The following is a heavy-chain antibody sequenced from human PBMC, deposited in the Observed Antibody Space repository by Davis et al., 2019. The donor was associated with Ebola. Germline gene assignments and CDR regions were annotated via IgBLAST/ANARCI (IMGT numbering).Heavy chain of an antibody. V-gene: IGHV3-53*01. CDR2: IYGGGST. J-gene: IGHJ4*02. Sequence: GGSLRLSCAVSGFTVSSNYMSWVRQAPGKGLEWVSVIYGGGSTYYADSVKDRFTISRDNSKNTLYLQMNSLRAEDTAVYYCVKGGWQQYFDYWGQGTLVTVSS. D-gene: IGHD6-13*01. CDR1: GFTVSSNY. CDR3: VKGGWQQYFDY.